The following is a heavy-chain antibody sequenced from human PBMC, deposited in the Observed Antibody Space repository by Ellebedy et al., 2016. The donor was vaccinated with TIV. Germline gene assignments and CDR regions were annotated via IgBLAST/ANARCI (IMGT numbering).Heavy chain of an antibody. CDR1: GFTFSSYD. J-gene: IGHJ4*02. D-gene: IGHD3-10*01. CDR2: ISHDGTYR. V-gene: IGHV3-30-3*01. Sequence: PGGSLRLSCAASGFTFSSYDFHWVRQAPGKGLEWVTVISHDGTYRYYIDSVKGRFTISRDNSKNTVNLEMNRLTADDTAIYYCARDGVPDGADGSGSDYFDYWGQGAPVTVSS. CDR3: ARDGVPDGADGSGSDYFDY.